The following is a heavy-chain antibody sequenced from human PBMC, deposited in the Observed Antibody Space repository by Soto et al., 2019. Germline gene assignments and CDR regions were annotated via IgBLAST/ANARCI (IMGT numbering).Heavy chain of an antibody. V-gene: IGHV4-34*01. CDR2: INHSGST. CDR3: ARGPVGATIGTDY. J-gene: IGHJ4*02. Sequence: PSETLSLTCAVYGGSFSGYYWSWIRRPPGKGLEWIGEINHSGSTNYNPSLKSRVTISVDTSKNQFSLKLSSVTAADTAVYYCARGPVGATIGTDYWGQGTLVTVSS. CDR1: GGSFSGYY. D-gene: IGHD1-26*01.